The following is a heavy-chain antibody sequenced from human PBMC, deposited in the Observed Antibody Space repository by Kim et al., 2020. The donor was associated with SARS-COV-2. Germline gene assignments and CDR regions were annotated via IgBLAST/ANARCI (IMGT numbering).Heavy chain of an antibody. CDR3: ARDFGLVRGILRV. D-gene: IGHD3-10*01. V-gene: IGHV4-28*03. J-gene: IGHJ6*02. Sequence: YNPSHTSRVTMSADKSRKKFSLRLSSVTAGDTAVYYCARDFGLVRGILRVWGQGTTVTVSS.